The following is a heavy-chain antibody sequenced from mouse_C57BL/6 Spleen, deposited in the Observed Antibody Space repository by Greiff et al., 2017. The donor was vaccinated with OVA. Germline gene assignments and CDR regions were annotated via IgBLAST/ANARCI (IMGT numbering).Heavy chain of an antibody. CDR1: GFTFSSYA. J-gene: IGHJ2*01. D-gene: IGHD1-1*01. V-gene: IGHV5-4*01. Sequence: EVMLVESGGGLVKPGGSLKLSCAASGFTFSSYAMSWVRQTPEKRLEWVATISDGGSYTYYPDNVKGRFTISRDNAKNNLYLQMSHLKSEDTAMYYCARDEDTTGYWGQGTTLTVSS. CDR2: ISDGGSYT. CDR3: ARDEDTTGY.